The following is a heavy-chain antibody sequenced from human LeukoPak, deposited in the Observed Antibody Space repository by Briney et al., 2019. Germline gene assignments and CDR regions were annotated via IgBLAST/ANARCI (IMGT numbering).Heavy chain of an antibody. J-gene: IGHJ3*02. D-gene: IGHD5-18*01. CDR1: GGTFSSYA. Sequence: ASVKVSCKASGGTFSSYAISWVRQAPGQGLEWMGGIIPIFGTANYAQKFQGRVTITADESTSTAYMELSSLRSEDTAVYYCASLVDTAMVTSDAFDIWGQGTMVTVSS. V-gene: IGHV1-69*13. CDR2: IIPIFGTA. CDR3: ASLVDTAMVTSDAFDI.